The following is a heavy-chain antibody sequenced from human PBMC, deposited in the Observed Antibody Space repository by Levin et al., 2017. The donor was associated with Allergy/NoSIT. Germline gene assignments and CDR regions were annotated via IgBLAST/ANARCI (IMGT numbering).Heavy chain of an antibody. CDR1: GFTFSSYA. D-gene: IGHD5-12*01. Sequence: GESLKISCAASGFTFSSYAMSWVRQAPGKGLEWVSAISGSGGSTYYADSVKGRFTISRDNSKNTLYLQMNSLRAEDTAVYYCAKLLGDIVATIIWAFDYWGQGTLVTVSS. V-gene: IGHV3-23*01. J-gene: IGHJ4*02. CDR2: ISGSGGST. CDR3: AKLLGDIVATIIWAFDY.